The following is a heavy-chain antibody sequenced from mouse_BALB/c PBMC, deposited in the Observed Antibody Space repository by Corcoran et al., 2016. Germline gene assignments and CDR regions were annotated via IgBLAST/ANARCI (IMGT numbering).Heavy chain of an antibody. CDR1: GYTFTNYG. J-gene: IGHJ4*01. CDR3: ARLITTATDYYAMDY. CDR2: INTYTGEP. D-gene: IGHD1-2*01. Sequence: QIQLVQSGPELKKPGETVKISCKASGYTFTNYGMNWVKQAPGKGFKWMGWINTYTGEPTYADDFKGRFAFSLETSASTAYLQINNLKNEDTATYFCARLITTATDYYAMDYWGQGTSVTVSS. V-gene: IGHV9-3-1*01.